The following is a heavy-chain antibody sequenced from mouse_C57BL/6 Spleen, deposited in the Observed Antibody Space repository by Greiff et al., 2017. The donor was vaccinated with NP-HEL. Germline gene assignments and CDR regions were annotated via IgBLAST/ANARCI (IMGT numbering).Heavy chain of an antibody. J-gene: IGHJ2*01. D-gene: IGHD1-3*01. Sequence: VQLVESGAELVRPGASVTLSCKASGYTFTDYEMHWVKQTPVHGLEWIGAIDPETGGTAYNQKFKGKAILTADKSSSTAYMELRSLTSEDSAVYYCTRGRFNYSFDYWGQGTTLTVSS. CDR3: TRGRFNYSFDY. CDR1: GYTFTDYE. V-gene: IGHV1-15*01. CDR2: IDPETGGT.